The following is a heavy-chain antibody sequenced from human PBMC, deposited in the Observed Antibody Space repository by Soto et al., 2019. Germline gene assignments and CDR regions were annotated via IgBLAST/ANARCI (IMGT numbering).Heavy chain of an antibody. Sequence: QVQLVQSGAEVKKPGASVKVSCKASGYTFPSYDINWVRQATGQGLEWMGWMNPNSGNTGYAQKFQGRVTMTRNTSISTDYMERRSLRSEDPAVYYCAREHSGNSAWFDPWGQGTLVTVSS. D-gene: IGHD4-4*01. J-gene: IGHJ5*02. V-gene: IGHV1-8*01. CDR3: AREHSGNSAWFDP. CDR1: GYTFPSYD. CDR2: MNPNSGNT.